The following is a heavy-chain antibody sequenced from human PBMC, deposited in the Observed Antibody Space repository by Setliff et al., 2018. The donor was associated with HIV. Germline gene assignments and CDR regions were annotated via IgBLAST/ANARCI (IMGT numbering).Heavy chain of an antibody. V-gene: IGHV4-39*01. Sequence: PSETLSLTCTVSGGSISIISYYWGWIRQPPGKGLEYIGSIYYSGSTYYNPSLKSRVTMSVDTSKNQFSLKLSSVTAADTAVYYCARRIAPGWWGGNSGDAFDLWGQGTMVTVSS. J-gene: IGHJ3*01. CDR1: GGSISIISYY. CDR2: IYYSGST. D-gene: IGHD2-21*02. CDR3: ARRIAPGWWGGNSGDAFDL.